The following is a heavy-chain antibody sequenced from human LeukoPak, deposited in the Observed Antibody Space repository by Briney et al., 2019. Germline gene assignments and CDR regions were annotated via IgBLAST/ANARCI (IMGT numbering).Heavy chain of an antibody. Sequence: PSETLSLTCAVYGGSFSGYYWSWIRQPPGKGLEWIGEINHSGSTNYNPSLKSRVTISVDTSKNQFSLKLSSVTAADTAVYYCARWGYCSGGSCYDAFDIWGQGTMVTVSS. CDR2: INHSGST. V-gene: IGHV4-34*01. D-gene: IGHD2-15*01. J-gene: IGHJ3*02. CDR1: GGSFSGYY. CDR3: ARWGYCSGGSCYDAFDI.